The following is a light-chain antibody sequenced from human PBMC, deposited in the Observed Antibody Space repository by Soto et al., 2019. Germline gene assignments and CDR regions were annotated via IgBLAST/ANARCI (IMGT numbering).Light chain of an antibody. Sequence: EIVLMQSPGTLSLSPGERATLSCRTSQGMTRTYIAWYQKKPGQAPRLLIYAASIRAPGIPDKFSGTGSGRDYSLTIDRLEREDSAVYYCHQYDNAPQTFGQGTKVDI. CDR2: AAS. CDR1: QGMTRTY. J-gene: IGKJ2*01. CDR3: HQYDNAPQT. V-gene: IGKV3-20*01.